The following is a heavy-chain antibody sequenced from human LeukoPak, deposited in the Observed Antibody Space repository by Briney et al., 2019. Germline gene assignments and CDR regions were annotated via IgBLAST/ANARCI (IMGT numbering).Heavy chain of an antibody. Sequence: SETLSLTCTVSGGSISSYYWSWIRQPLGKGLEWIGYIYYSGSTNYNPSLKSRVTISVDTSKNQFSLKLSSVTAADTAVYYCAGLRYFDWLPDYWGQGTLVTVSS. CDR3: AGLRYFDWLPDY. V-gene: IGHV4-59*08. D-gene: IGHD3-9*01. J-gene: IGHJ4*02. CDR2: IYYSGST. CDR1: GGSISSYY.